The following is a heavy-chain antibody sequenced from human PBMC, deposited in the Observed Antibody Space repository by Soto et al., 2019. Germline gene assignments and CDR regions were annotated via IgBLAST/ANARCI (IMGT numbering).Heavy chain of an antibody. CDR2: IYSGGST. CDR3: ARAFVVAATYYYGMDV. CDR1: GFTVSSNY. J-gene: IGHJ6*02. D-gene: IGHD2-15*01. V-gene: IGHV3-53*01. Sequence: GGSLRLSCAASGFTVSSNYMSWVRQAPGKGLEWVSVIYSGGSTYYADSVKGRFTISRDNSKNTLYLQLNSLRAEDTAVYYCARAFVVAATYYYGMDVWGQGTTVTVSS.